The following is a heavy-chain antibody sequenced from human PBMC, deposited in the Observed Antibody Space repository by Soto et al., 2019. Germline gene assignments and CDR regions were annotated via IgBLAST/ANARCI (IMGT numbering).Heavy chain of an antibody. CDR2: IYYSGST. D-gene: IGHD2-15*01. J-gene: IGHJ4*02. CDR1: GGSISSSSYY. V-gene: IGHV4-39*01. CDR3: ARHARVVVVVAATQIDY. Sequence: SETLSLTCTVSGGSISSSSYYWGWIRQPPGKGLEWIGSIYYSGSTYYNPSLKSRVTISVDTSKNQFSPKLSSVTAADTAVYYCARHARVVVVVAATQIDYWGQGTLVTVSS.